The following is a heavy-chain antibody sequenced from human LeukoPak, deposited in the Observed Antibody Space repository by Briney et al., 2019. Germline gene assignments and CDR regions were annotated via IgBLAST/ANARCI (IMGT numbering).Heavy chain of an antibody. J-gene: IGHJ5*02. D-gene: IGHD3-10*01. Sequence: ASVKVSCKASVYTFTRYDIKWVGQATGQGLEWMGWMNPNSGNTGYAQKFQGRVTMTRNTSISTAYMELSSLRSEDTAVYYCARKEGLLWLGELLDWFDPWGQGTLVTVSS. CDR1: VYTFTRYD. CDR3: ARKEGLLWLGELLDWFDP. CDR2: MNPNSGNT. V-gene: IGHV1-8*01.